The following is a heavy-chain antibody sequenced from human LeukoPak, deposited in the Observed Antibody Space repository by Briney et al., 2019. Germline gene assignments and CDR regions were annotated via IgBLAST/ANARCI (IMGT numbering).Heavy chain of an antibody. J-gene: IGHJ4*02. V-gene: IGHV4-34*01. Sequence: SETLSLPFAVYGGSFSTYYWSWIRPPPGKGLEWIGEINHSGSTTYNPSLESRVTISIDTSKNQFSLKLSSVTAADTAVYYCAGYYYGTENYHNHPNFDYWGQGTLVTVSS. CDR1: GGSFSTYY. CDR2: INHSGST. CDR3: AGYYYGTENYHNHPNFDY. D-gene: IGHD3-10*01.